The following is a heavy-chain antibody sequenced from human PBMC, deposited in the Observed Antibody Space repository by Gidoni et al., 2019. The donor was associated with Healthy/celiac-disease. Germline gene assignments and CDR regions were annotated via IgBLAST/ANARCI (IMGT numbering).Heavy chain of an antibody. V-gene: IGHV5-10-1*03. J-gene: IGHJ6*02. CDR2: IDPSDSYT. Sequence: EVQLVQSGAEVKKPGESLRISCQGSGYSFTSYWISWVRQMPGKGLEWMGRIDPSDSYTNYSPSFQGHVTISADKSISTAYLQWSSLKASDTAMYYCARTGYSSSSGYYYGMDVWGQGTTVTVSS. CDR1: GYSFTSYW. D-gene: IGHD6-6*01. CDR3: ARTGYSSSSGYYYGMDV.